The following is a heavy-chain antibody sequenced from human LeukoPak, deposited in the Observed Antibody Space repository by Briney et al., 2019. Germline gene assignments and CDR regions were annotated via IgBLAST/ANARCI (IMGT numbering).Heavy chain of an antibody. Sequence: ASVEVSCKASGGTFSSYAISWVRQAPGQGLEWMGGIIPIFGTANYAQKFQGRVTITADESTSTAYMELSSLRSEDTAVYYCARYGSGSQCHWGQGTLVTVSS. CDR2: IIPIFGTA. CDR3: ARYGSGSQCH. J-gene: IGHJ4*02. V-gene: IGHV1-69*13. D-gene: IGHD3-10*01. CDR1: GGTFSSYA.